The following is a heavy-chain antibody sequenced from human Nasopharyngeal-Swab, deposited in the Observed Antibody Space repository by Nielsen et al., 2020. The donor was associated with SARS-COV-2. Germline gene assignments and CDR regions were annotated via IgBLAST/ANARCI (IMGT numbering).Heavy chain of an antibody. CDR1: GGSISSSNW. V-gene: IGHV4-4*02. J-gene: IGHJ6*03. D-gene: IGHD6-19*01. CDR2: IYYSGST. Sequence: SETLSLTCAVSGGSISSSNWWSWVRQPPGKGLEWIGEIYYSGSTNYNPSLKSRVTISVDKSKNQFSLKLSSVTAADTAVYYCARVKREWLGIYYYYMDVWGKGTTVTVSS. CDR3: ARVKREWLGIYYYYMDV.